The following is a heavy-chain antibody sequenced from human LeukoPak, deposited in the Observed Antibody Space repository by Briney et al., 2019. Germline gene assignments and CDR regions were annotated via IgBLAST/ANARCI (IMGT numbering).Heavy chain of an antibody. Sequence: GGSLRLSCAASGFTFSSYSMNWVRQAPGKGLEWIASIISISSHIYYADLVKGRFTISRDNAKNSLYLQMNSLRAEDTAVYYCARTRAPSNGRVLYYMDVWGKGTTVTVSS. J-gene: IGHJ6*03. CDR1: GFTFSSYS. D-gene: IGHD2-2*01. V-gene: IGHV3-21*01. CDR3: ARTRAPSNGRVLYYMDV. CDR2: IISISSHI.